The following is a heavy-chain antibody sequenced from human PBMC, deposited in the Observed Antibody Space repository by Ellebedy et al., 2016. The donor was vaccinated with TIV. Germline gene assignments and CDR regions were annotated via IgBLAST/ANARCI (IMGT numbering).Heavy chain of an antibody. CDR3: ARDHLDIVVVTANSVYDEFDF. CDR1: GFTFSSYC. D-gene: IGHD2-21*02. Sequence: PGGSLRLSCAASGFTFSSYCMSWVRQAPGKGLEWVANIKQDGSEKYYVDSVKVRFTISRDNAKNSLYLQMNSLRAEDTAVYYCARDHLDIVVVTANSVYDEFDFWGQGTLVTVSS. CDR2: IKQDGSEK. V-gene: IGHV3-7*01. J-gene: IGHJ4*02.